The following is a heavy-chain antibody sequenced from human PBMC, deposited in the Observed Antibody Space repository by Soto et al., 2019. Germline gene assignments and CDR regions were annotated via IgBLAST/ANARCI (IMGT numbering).Heavy chain of an antibody. V-gene: IGHV1-18*01. CDR2: VIAYNYDT. D-gene: IGHD2-15*01. J-gene: IGHJ4*02. CDR3: ARVGSVAAGRPFDY. CDR1: GYIFTSYG. Sequence: ASVKVSCKTSGYIFTSYGVAWVRQAPGQGLEWMGWVIAYNYDTTYAQNVQGRVTMTTDTSTSTAYMELTSLRSDDTAVYYCARVGSVAAGRPFDYWGQGXLVTVYS.